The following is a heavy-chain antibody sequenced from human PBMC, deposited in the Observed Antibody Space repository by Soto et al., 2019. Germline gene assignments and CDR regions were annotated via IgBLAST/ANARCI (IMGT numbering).Heavy chain of an antibody. CDR3: ARGATPYYYYGMDV. CDR1: GFTFSSYW. CDR2: INSDGSST. D-gene: IGHD1-26*01. J-gene: IGHJ6*02. V-gene: IGHV3-74*01. Sequence: GGSLRLSCAASGFTFSSYWMHWVRQAPGKGLVWVSRINSDGSSTSYADSVKGRFTISRDNAKNTLYLQMDSLRAEDTAVYYCARGATPYYYYGMDVWGQGTTVTVSS.